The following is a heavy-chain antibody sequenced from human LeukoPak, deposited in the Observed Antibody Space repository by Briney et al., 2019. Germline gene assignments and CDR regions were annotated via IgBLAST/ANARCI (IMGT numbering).Heavy chain of an antibody. V-gene: IGHV4-39*01. J-gene: IGHJ5*02. CDR2: IYYSGST. D-gene: IGHD4-17*01. CDR3: ARHRGTNYYGDYAYWFDP. CDR1: GGSISSSSYY. Sequence: PSETLSLTCTVSGGSISSSSYYWGWIRQPPGKGLEWIGSIYYSGSTYYNPSLKSRVTISVDTSKNQFSLKLSSVTAADTAVYYCARHRGTNYYGDYAYWFDPWGQGTLVTVSS.